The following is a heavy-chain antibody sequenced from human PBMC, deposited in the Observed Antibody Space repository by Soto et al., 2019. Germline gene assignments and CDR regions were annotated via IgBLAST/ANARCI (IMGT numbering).Heavy chain of an antibody. V-gene: IGHV3-48*03. D-gene: IGHD3-22*01. J-gene: IGHJ4*02. CDR2: IDRSGRNT. CDR1: GFTFSSYE. CDR3: ARDSTYYDSSDYFDH. Sequence: GGSLRLSCVASGFTFSSYEMNWVRQAPGKGLEWVSYIDRSGRNTYYADSVKGRFTISRDSAKNSLYLQMHSLTAEDTAVYYCARDSTYYDSSDYFDHWGQGTPVTVSS.